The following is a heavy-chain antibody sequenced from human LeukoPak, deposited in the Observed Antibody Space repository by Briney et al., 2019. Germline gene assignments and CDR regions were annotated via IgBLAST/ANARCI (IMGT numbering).Heavy chain of an antibody. CDR1: GGTFSSYA. D-gene: IGHD3-22*01. Sequence: VASVKVSCKASGGTFSSYAISWVRQAPGQGLEWMGRIIPTLGIANYAQKFQGRVTITADKSTSTAYMELSSLRSEDTAVYYCARTRDSSGYYVYWGQGTLVTVSS. CDR2: IIPTLGIA. V-gene: IGHV1-69*04. J-gene: IGHJ4*02. CDR3: ARTRDSSGYYVY.